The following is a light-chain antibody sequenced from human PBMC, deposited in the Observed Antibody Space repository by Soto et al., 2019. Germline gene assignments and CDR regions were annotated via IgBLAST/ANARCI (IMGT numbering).Light chain of an antibody. CDR3: QQSYSTPWT. V-gene: IGKV1-39*01. Sequence: DIQMTQSPSSLSASVGDRVTITCRASQSISYYLNWYQQKQGRAPRLLIYSTSTLQSGVPSKFSGSASGTDFTLTISSLQLEDFATYYCQQSYSTPWTLGQGTKVDIK. J-gene: IGKJ1*01. CDR1: QSISYY. CDR2: STS.